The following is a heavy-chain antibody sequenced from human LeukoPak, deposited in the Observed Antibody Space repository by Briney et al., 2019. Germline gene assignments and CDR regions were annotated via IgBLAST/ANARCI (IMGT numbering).Heavy chain of an antibody. CDR3: ARGGGLEDFDY. D-gene: IGHD3-10*01. J-gene: IGHJ4*02. CDR2: TYYRSKWYN. CDR1: GDSVSSNRVA. V-gene: IGHV6-1*01. Sequence: SQTLSLTCAISGDSVSSNRVAWNWIRQSPSRGLEWLGRTYYRSKWYNDYAVSVKSRIAINPDTSKNQCSLQLKFVTPEDTAVYYCARGGGLEDFDYWGRGTLVTVSS.